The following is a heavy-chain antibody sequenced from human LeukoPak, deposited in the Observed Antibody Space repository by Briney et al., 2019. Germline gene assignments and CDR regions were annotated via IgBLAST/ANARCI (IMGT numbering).Heavy chain of an antibody. Sequence: ASVKVSCKASGYTFTSYDINWVRQATGQGLEWMGWMNPNSGNTGYAQKFQGRVTMTRNTSISTAYMELSSLRSEDTAVYYCARAPNLTSYYDSWSGYYTDWFDPWGQGTLVTVSS. CDR3: ARAPNLTSYYDSWSGYYTDWFDP. V-gene: IGHV1-8*01. D-gene: IGHD3-3*01. CDR1: GYTFTSYD. J-gene: IGHJ5*02. CDR2: MNPNSGNT.